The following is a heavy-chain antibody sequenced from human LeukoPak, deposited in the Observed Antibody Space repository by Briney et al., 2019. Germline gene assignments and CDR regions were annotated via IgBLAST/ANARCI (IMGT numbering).Heavy chain of an antibody. CDR1: GVSFSGYY. CDR2: INHSGST. D-gene: IGHD2-21*02. V-gene: IGHV4-34*01. CDR3: ARSRTASLDY. Sequence: KPSETLSLTCAVYGVSFSGYYWSWIRQPPGKGLEWIGEINHSGSTNYNPSLKSRVTISVDTSKNQFSLKLSSVTAADTAVYYCARSRTASLDYWGQGTLVTVSS. J-gene: IGHJ4*02.